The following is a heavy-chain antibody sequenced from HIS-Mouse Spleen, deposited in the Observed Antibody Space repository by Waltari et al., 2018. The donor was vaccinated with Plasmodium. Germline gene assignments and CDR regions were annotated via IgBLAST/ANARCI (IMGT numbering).Heavy chain of an antibody. D-gene: IGHD2-21*02. Sequence: QVQLQQWGAGLLKPSETLSLTCAVYGGSFSGYYWSWIRQPPGKGLEWIGEINHSGSTNYNPSLKSRVTISVDTSKNQFSLKLSSVTAADTAVYYCARGRRIVVVTAPRGFFDYWGQGTLVTVSS. V-gene: IGHV4-34*01. CDR2: INHSGST. CDR1: GGSFSGYY. J-gene: IGHJ4*02. CDR3: ARGRRIVVVTAPRGFFDY.